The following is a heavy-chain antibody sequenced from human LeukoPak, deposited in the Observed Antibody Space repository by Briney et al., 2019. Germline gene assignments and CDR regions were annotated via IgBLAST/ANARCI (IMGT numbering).Heavy chain of an antibody. CDR1: GFSFNATW. Sequence: GGSLRLSCAASGFSFNATWRAWVRQSPGRGLEWVGRIKRKTDGGTTDYAAPVKGRFTSSRDDSKATLYLQMNSLKTEDTGVYYCTTGGGSYRVVDYWGQGTLVTVSS. CDR2: IKRKTDGGTT. CDR3: TTGGGSYRVVDY. J-gene: IGHJ4*02. V-gene: IGHV3-15*01. D-gene: IGHD1-26*01.